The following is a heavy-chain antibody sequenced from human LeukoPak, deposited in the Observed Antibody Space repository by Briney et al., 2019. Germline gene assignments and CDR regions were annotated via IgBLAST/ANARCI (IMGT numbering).Heavy chain of an antibody. CDR3: ARARVPIAVAGLYYFDY. Sequence: ASVKVSCKASGYTFTAYYIHWLRQAPGQGPEWMGWIKPDSGSSHYAQKFQGRVTMTRDTSSSSAYMDLTRLKSGDTAVYYCARARVPIAVAGLYYFDYWGQGAPVTVSS. J-gene: IGHJ4*02. CDR2: IKPDSGSS. D-gene: IGHD6-19*01. V-gene: IGHV1-2*02. CDR1: GYTFTAYY.